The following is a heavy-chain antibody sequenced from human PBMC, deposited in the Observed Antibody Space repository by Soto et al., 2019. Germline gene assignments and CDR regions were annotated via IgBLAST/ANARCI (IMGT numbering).Heavy chain of an antibody. J-gene: IGHJ6*02. CDR1: GFTFSSYG. CDR3: AKGPGDIVYGMDV. CDR2: ISYDGSNK. Sequence: QVQLVESGGGVVQPGRSLRLSCAASGFTFSSYGMHWVRQAPGKGLEWVAVISYDGSNKYYADSVKGRFTISRDNSKNTLYLQMNSLRAEDTAVYYCAKGPGDIVYGMDVWGRGTTVTVSS. V-gene: IGHV3-30*18. D-gene: IGHD2-15*01.